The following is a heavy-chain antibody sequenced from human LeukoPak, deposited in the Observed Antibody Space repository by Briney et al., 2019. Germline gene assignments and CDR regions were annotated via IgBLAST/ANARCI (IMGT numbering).Heavy chain of an antibody. Sequence: ASVKVSCKASGGAFSSYAISWVRQAPGQGLEWMGGIIPIFATPNYAQKFQGRVTITADESTSTAYMELSSLRSEDTAVYSCARDRGYDSGSYYGRYYYYMDVWGKGTTVTISS. CDR3: ARDRGYDSGSYYGRYYYYMDV. J-gene: IGHJ6*03. V-gene: IGHV1-69*13. CDR1: GGAFSSYA. CDR2: IIPIFATP. D-gene: IGHD3-10*01.